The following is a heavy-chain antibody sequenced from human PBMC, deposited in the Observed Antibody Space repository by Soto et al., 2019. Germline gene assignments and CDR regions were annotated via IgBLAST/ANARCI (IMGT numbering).Heavy chain of an antibody. V-gene: IGHV3-7*04. D-gene: IGHD3-10*01. CDR1: GFIFSSYW. CDR3: ARATGAAKEDY. J-gene: IGHJ4*02. Sequence: EVQLVESGGGLVQPGGSLRLSCSASGFIFSSYWMSWLRQAPGKGLELVASMNESGRERYYLDSVQGRFTISRDNAKNSLYLQLNSLRAEDTAGYYWARATGAAKEDYWGQGTLVTVSS. CDR2: MNESGRER.